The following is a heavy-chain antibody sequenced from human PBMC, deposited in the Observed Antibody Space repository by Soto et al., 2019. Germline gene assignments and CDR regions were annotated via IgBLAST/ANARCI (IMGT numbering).Heavy chain of an antibody. CDR1: GFTFSSYA. Sequence: EVQLLESGGGLVQPGVSLRLSCAASGFTFSSYAMSWVRQAPAKGLEWVSAISGSGGSTYYADSVKDPFTISRDNSKNTLYLQMNSLRAEDTSVYYCAKERCSSGWYHYYYGMDVLGQGTTVTVSS. CDR2: ISGSGGST. V-gene: IGHV3-23*01. D-gene: IGHD6-19*01. CDR3: AKERCSSGWYHYYYGMDV. J-gene: IGHJ6*02.